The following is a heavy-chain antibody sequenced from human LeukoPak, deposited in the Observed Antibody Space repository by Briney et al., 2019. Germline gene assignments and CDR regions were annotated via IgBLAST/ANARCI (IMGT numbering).Heavy chain of an antibody. J-gene: IGHJ4*02. V-gene: IGHV3-30*03. CDR1: GFTFSSYG. CDR3: ARYSSSGVDY. Sequence: GGSLRLSCAASGFTFSSYGMHWVRQAPGKGLEWVAVISYDGSNKYYADSVKGRFTISRDNSKNTLYLQMNSLRAEDTAVYYCARYSSSGVDYWGQGTLVTVSS. CDR2: ISYDGSNK. D-gene: IGHD6-6*01.